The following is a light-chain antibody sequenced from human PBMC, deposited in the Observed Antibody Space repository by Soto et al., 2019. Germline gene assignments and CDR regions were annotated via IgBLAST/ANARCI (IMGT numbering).Light chain of an antibody. CDR1: QRIGTC. J-gene: IGKJ1*01. V-gene: IGKV3-11*01. CDR2: DTS. CDR3: QHRSNSPPTWT. Sequence: EIVLTQSPATLSLSPGDRATLSCRASQRIGTCLAWYQQKAGQAPSLLIYDTSNRATGIPTRFSGSGSGTDFTLTISSLEPEDFAVYFCQHRSNSPPTWTFGQGTKVEIK.